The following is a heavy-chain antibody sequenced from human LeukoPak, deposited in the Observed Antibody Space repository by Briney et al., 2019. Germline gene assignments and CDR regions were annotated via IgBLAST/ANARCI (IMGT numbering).Heavy chain of an antibody. D-gene: IGHD1-26*01. CDR2: INHSGST. CDR1: GGSFSGYY. CDR3: ARVRGSYRPYYFDC. V-gene: IGHV4-34*01. J-gene: IGHJ4*02. Sequence: SETLSLTCAVYGGSFSGYYWSWIRQPPGKGLEWIGEINHSGSTNYNPSLKSRVTISVDTSKNQFSLKLSSVTAADTAVYYCARVRGSYRPYYFDCWGQGTLVTVSS.